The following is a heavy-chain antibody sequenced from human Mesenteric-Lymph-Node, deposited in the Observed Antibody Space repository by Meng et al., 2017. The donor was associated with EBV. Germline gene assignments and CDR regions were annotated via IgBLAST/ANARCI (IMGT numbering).Heavy chain of an antibody. CDR3: ARENPARGNWFDP. CDR2: VYYSGST. V-gene: IGHV4-61*01. CDR1: GGSVSSTSYY. J-gene: IGHJ5*02. Sequence: GHLQESGPGLGKPSETLSLTCTVSGGSVSSTSYYWSWIRQPPGKRLEWIGYVYYSGSTNYNPSLKSRVTISVDTSKNQFSLNLYSVTAADTAVYYCARENPARGNWFDPWGQGALVTVSS. D-gene: IGHD3-10*01.